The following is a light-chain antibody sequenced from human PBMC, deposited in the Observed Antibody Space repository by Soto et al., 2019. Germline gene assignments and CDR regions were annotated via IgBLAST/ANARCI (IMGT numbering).Light chain of an antibody. J-gene: IGKJ1*01. V-gene: IGKV1-39*01. CDR1: QTINTF. Sequence: DIQVTQSPSSPSASVVDRVTITCRATQTINTFLNWYQHKPGRAPSLLMYEVSTLHTGVPPRFSGSGSGTNFTLTINGLQPEDFATYYCQQTFSSPRTFGPGTKVDIK. CDR2: EVS. CDR3: QQTFSSPRT.